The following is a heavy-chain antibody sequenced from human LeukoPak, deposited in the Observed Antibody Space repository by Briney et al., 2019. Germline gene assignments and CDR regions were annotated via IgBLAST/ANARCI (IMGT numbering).Heavy chain of an antibody. D-gene: IGHD2-2*03. J-gene: IGHJ4*02. V-gene: IGHV3-9*01. CDR1: GFTFDDYA. CDR2: ISWNSGSI. Sequence: PGGSLRLSCAASGFTFDDYAMHWVRQAPGKGLEWVSVISWNSGSIGYADSVEGRFTISRDNAKNSLYLQMNSLRAEDTALYYCAKVEIVGLSLFYFDYWGQGTLVTVSS. CDR3: AKVEIVGLSLFYFDY.